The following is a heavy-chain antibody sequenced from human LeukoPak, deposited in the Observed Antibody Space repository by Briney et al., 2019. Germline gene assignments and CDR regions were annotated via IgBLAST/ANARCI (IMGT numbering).Heavy chain of an antibody. D-gene: IGHD2-15*01. CDR2: IIPIFGTA. CDR1: GGTFSSYA. CDR3: ARGVVVVAATEEADAFDI. J-gene: IGHJ3*02. Sequence: ASVTVSCKASGGTFSSYAISWVRQAPGQGLEWMGGIIPIFGTANYAQKFQGRVAITADESTSTAYMELSSLRSEDTAVYYCARGVVVVAATEEADAFDIWGQGTMVTVSS. V-gene: IGHV1-69*13.